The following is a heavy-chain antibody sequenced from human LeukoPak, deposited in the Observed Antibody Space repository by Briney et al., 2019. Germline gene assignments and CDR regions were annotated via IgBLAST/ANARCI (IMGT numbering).Heavy chain of an antibody. D-gene: IGHD4-17*01. CDR2: IYYSGST. J-gene: IGHJ4*02. CDR1: GESFSGFY. Sequence: PSETLSLTCAVYGESFSGFYWNWIRQPPGKGLEWIGYIYYSGSTNYNPSLKSRVTISIDTSKNQFSLKLSSVTAADTAVYYCARDVHYGDYSDYWGQGTLVTVSS. CDR3: ARDVHYGDYSDY. V-gene: IGHV4-59*01.